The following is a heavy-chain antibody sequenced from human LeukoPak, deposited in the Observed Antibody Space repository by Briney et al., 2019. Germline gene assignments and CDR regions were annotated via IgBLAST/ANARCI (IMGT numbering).Heavy chain of an antibody. J-gene: IGHJ3*02. D-gene: IGHD3-22*01. Sequence: GGSLRLSCAASGFTFSSYEMNWVRQAPGKGLEWVSYIGYNENIMYYADSVKGRFTISRDNARNSLYLQMNSLRPEDAAVYYCAAYSDTSGKAFDIWGQGTVVTVSS. CDR2: IGYNENIM. CDR3: AAYSDTSGKAFDI. V-gene: IGHV3-48*03. CDR1: GFTFSSYE.